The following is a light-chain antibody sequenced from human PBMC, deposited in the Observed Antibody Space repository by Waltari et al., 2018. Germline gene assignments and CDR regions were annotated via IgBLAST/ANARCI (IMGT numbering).Light chain of an antibody. J-gene: IGKJ2*01. Sequence: VLTQSQDTLSLSPGERATLSCRSSESLTKRYLAWYQQKPGQAPRLLIYGASSRAAGIPYRFSGSGSGTDFTLTISRLEPEDFAVYYCQQYTSSIMYTFGQGTKLEIK. V-gene: IGKV3-20*01. CDR3: QQYTSSIMYT. CDR1: ESLTKRY. CDR2: GAS.